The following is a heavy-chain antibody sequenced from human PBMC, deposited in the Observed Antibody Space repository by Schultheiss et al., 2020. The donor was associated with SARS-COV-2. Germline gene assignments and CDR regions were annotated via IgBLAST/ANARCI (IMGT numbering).Heavy chain of an antibody. CDR1: GGTFSSYA. Sequence: SVKVSCKASGGTFSSYAISWVRQAPGQGLEWMGGIIPIFGTANYAQKFQGRVTITADKSTSTAYMELSSLRSEDTAVYYCARDRRALRFLEWEEDWGWFDPWGQGTLVTVSS. V-gene: IGHV1-69*06. D-gene: IGHD3-3*01. CDR3: ARDRRALRFLEWEEDWGWFDP. J-gene: IGHJ5*02. CDR2: IIPIFGTA.